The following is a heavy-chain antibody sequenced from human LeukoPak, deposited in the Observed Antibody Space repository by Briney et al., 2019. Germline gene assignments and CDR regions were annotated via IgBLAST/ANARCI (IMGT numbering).Heavy chain of an antibody. CDR2: IKQDGSEK. CDR1: GFTVSSYW. V-gene: IGHV3-7*01. CDR3: ARVEMATLLPIDY. J-gene: IGHJ4*02. D-gene: IGHD5-24*01. Sequence: QPGGSQRLSCAASGFTVSSYWMSWVRQAPGKGLEWVANIKQDGSEKYYVDSVKGRFTISRDNAKNSLYLQMNSLRAEDTAVYYCARVEMATLLPIDYWGQGTLVTVSS.